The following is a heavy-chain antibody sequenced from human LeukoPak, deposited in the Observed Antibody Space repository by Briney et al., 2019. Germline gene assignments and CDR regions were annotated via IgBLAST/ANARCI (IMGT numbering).Heavy chain of an antibody. CDR3: AKNGYYYYSSGYYYNDY. CDR2: ISYDGSNK. Sequence: GRSLRLSCAASGFTFSSYGMHWVRQAPGKGLEWVAVISYDGSNKYYADSVKGRFTISRDNSKNTLYLQMNSLRAEDTAVYYCAKNGYYYYSSGYYYNDYWGQGTLVTVSS. CDR1: GFTFSSYG. V-gene: IGHV3-30*18. J-gene: IGHJ4*02. D-gene: IGHD3-22*01.